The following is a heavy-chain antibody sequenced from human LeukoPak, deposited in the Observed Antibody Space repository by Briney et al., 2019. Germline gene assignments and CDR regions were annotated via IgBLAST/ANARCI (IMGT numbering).Heavy chain of an antibody. CDR1: GFTFSSYS. CDR2: IWYDGSDK. CDR3: ARVGCTGGSCLAYNYYAMDV. J-gene: IGHJ6*02. V-gene: IGHV3-33*08. D-gene: IGHD2-15*01. Sequence: GSLRLSCAASGFTFSSYSMNWVRQAPGKGLEWVAIIWYDGSDKYYADSVKGRFTISRDNSKNTLYLQVNTLRAEDTAVYYCARVGCTGGSCLAYNYYAMDVWGQGTTVTVSS.